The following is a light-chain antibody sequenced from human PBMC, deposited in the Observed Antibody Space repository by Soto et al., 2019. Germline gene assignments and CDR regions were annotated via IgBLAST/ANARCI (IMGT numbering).Light chain of an antibody. CDR3: QQYGRSPFT. Sequence: ESVMTPSPGTLSLSLGATATLSCRASQSVSSTYVAWFHQKPGQAPRLLIYGASSRATGVPDRFSASGSGTDFTLTISRLEPEDFAVYYCQQYGRSPFTFGPGTKVDNK. J-gene: IGKJ3*01. V-gene: IGKV3-20*01. CDR1: QSVSSTY. CDR2: GAS.